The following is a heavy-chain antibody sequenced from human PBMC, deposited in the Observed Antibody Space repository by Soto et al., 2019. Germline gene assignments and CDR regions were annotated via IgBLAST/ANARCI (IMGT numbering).Heavy chain of an antibody. CDR1: GFTVSSNY. Sequence: EVQLVESGGGLVQPGGSLRLSCAASGFTVSSNYMSWVRQAPGKGLEWVSVIYSGGSTYYADSVKGRFTISRDNSKNTLYLQMNSLRAEDTAVYYCARGIMVPDYYYYYGMDVWGQGTTVTVSS. J-gene: IGHJ6*02. CDR3: ARGIMVPDYYYYYGMDV. V-gene: IGHV3-66*01. D-gene: IGHD3-10*01. CDR2: IYSGGST.